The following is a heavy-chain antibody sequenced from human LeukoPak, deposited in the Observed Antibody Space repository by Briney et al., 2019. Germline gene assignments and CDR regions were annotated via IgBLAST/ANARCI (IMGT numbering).Heavy chain of an antibody. D-gene: IGHD1-26*01. V-gene: IGHV4-38-2*02. CDR3: ARGRYSGIFDDAFDI. CDR1: GYSISSGYY. J-gene: IGHJ3*02. CDR2: IYHSGST. Sequence: SETLSLTCTVSGYSISSGYYWGWIRQPPGKGLEWIGSIYHSGSTYYNPSLKSRVTISVDTSKNQFSLKLSSVAAADTAVYYCARGRYSGIFDDAFDIWGQGTMVTVSS.